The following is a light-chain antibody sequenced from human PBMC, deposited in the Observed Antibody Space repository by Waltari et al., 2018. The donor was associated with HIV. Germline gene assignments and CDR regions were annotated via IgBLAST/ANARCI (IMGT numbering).Light chain of an antibody. V-gene: IGKV3-20*01. Sequence: IVLTQSPGTLSLSPGERATLSCRASQTIGSSYLAWYQQKPGQAPRLLIFGASTRATGIPDRFSGSGAGTDFTLTISRLEPEDFVVYYCQHFGSSRTFGQGTKVEIK. CDR2: GAS. CDR1: QTIGSSY. CDR3: QHFGSSRT. J-gene: IGKJ1*01.